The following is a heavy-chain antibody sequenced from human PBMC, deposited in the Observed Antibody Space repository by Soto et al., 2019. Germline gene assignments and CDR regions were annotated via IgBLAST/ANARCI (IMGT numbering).Heavy chain of an antibody. J-gene: IGHJ4*02. Sequence: QITLKESGPTLVKPTQTLTLTCTFSGFSLSTSGVGVGWIRQPPGKALEWLALIYWNDDKRYSPSLKSRLTITKDTSKNQVVLTMTNMDPVDTATYYCALALSTTDYDSSGYYLYYFDYLGQGTLVTVSS. V-gene: IGHV2-5*01. CDR3: ALALSTTDYDSSGYYLYYFDY. CDR1: GFSLSTSGVG. D-gene: IGHD3-22*01. CDR2: IYWNDDK.